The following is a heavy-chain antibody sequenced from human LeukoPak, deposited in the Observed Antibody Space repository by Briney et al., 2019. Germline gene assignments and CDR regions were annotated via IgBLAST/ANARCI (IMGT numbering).Heavy chain of an antibody. V-gene: IGHV3-66*01. D-gene: IGHD1-7*01. CDR3: ASLMMNYYFEY. CDR2: IYRDGST. Sequence: GGSLRLSCAASGFTVINNYMSWVRQAPGKGLEWVSVIYRDGSTFYADSVKGRFTISRDNSKNTLYLQMNSLRAEDTAVYYCASLMMNYYFEYWGQGTLVTVSS. J-gene: IGHJ4*02. CDR1: GFTVINNY.